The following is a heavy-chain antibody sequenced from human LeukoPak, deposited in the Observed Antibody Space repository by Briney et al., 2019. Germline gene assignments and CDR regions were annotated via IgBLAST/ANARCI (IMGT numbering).Heavy chain of an antibody. V-gene: IGHV4-59*08. Sequence: PSETLSLTCTVSGGSISSYYWSWIRQPPGKGLEWIGYIYYSGSTNYNPSLKSRVTISVDTSKNQFSLKLSSVTAADTAVYYCARRASSGWYFDYWGQGTLVTVSS. CDR3: ARRASSGWYFDY. J-gene: IGHJ4*02. D-gene: IGHD6-19*01. CDR2: IYYSGST. CDR1: GGSISSYY.